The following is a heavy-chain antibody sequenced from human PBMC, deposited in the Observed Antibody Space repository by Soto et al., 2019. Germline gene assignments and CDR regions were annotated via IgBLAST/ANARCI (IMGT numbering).Heavy chain of an antibody. CDR1: GYSFPNYG. J-gene: IGHJ5*02. CDR2: ISAYKGNT. CDR3: ARDHSMDYDFWSGYYGTGNWFDP. V-gene: IGHV1-18*01. D-gene: IGHD3-3*01. Sequence: QVQLVQSGAEVKKPGASVKVSCKASGYSFPNYGISWVRQAPGQGLEWMGWISAYKGNTNYAQKLQGRVTMTTDTSTSTAYMELRSLRSDDTAVYYCARDHSMDYDFWSGYYGTGNWFDPWGQGTLVTVSS.